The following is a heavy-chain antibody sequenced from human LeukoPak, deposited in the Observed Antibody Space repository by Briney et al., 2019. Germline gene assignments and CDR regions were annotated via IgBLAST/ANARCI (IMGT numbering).Heavy chain of an antibody. D-gene: IGHD3-22*01. CDR2: IYSGGTT. CDR3: ARSYYDNSGSFGF. V-gene: IGHV3-66*01. Sequence: PGGSLRLSCAASGFTVSSSYMTWVRQAPGKGLEWVSVIYSGGTTYYADSVKGRFIISRDNSKNTLYLQMNSLRAEDTAVYYCARSYYDNSGSFGFWGQGTLVTVSP. CDR1: GFTVSSSY. J-gene: IGHJ4*02.